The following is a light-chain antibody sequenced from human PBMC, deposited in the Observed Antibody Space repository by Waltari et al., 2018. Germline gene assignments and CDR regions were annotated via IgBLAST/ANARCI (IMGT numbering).Light chain of an antibody. V-gene: IGKV1-6*01. J-gene: IGKJ2*01. CDR3: LQGDNFPYT. Sequence: AIQLTQSPASLSASVGDRVTVTCGDSQDIRNDLGWYQQQPGTAPKLLIYAASSLPSGVPTRFRGRGSGTDFTLTISSLQPADFATYYCLQGDNFPYTFGQGTKLEI. CDR1: QDIRND. CDR2: AAS.